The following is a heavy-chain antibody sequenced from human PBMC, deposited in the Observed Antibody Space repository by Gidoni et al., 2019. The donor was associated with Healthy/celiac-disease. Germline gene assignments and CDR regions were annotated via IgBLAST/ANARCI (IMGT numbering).Heavy chain of an antibody. CDR3: AKVRKRELLHHYYGMDV. J-gene: IGHJ6*02. CDR1: GFTFSRYA. CDR2: ISGSGGST. V-gene: IGHV3-23*01. D-gene: IGHD1-26*01. Sequence: EVQLLESGGGLVQPGGSLRLSCAASGFTFSRYAMSWVRQAPGKGLEWVSAISGSGGSTYYADSVKGRFTISRDNSKNTLYLQMNSLRAEDTAVYYCAKVRKRELLHHYYGMDVWGQGTTVTVSS.